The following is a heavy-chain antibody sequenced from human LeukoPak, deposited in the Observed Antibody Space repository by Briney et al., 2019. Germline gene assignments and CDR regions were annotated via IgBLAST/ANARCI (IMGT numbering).Heavy chain of an antibody. V-gene: IGHV4-39*01. CDR1: GGSISSSSYY. CDR2: IYYSGST. J-gene: IGHJ4*02. D-gene: IGHD5-18*01. Sequence: SETLSLTCTVSGGSISSSSYYWGWVRQPPGKGLEWIGNIYYSGSTYYNPSLKSRVSISEDTSKNQFSLKLSSVTAADTAVYYCARRFDTSMVRGGSFDYWGQGILVTVSS. CDR3: ARRFDTSMVRGGSFDY.